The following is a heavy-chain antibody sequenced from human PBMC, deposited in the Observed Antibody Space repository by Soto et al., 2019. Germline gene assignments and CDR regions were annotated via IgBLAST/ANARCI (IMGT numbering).Heavy chain of an antibody. CDR2: IKQDGSEK. V-gene: IGHV3-7*01. CDR3: ARVHRDDFWSGSARPFDY. J-gene: IGHJ4*02. D-gene: IGHD3-3*01. Sequence: GGALSLSCAASGFPFGIYWMRWVRQAPGKGLEWVANIKQDGSEKYYVDSVKGRFTISRDNAKNSLYLQMNSLRAEDTAVYYCARVHRDDFWSGSARPFDYWGQGTLVTVSS. CDR1: GFPFGIYW.